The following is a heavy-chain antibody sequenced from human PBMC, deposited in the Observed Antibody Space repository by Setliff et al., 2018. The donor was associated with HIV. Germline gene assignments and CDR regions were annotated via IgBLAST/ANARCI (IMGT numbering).Heavy chain of an antibody. CDR3: ARGTLYFDQ. V-gene: IGHV4-34*01. CDR2: IYYSGTS. Sequence: PSETLSLTCGVYGGSFSGFYWTWIRQPPGKGLEWIGSIYYSGTSYDNPSQSRVTISVDTSKNQFSLKLRSVTAADTAVYFCARGTLYFDQWGQGTLVTVAS. J-gene: IGHJ4*02. CDR1: GGSFSGFY.